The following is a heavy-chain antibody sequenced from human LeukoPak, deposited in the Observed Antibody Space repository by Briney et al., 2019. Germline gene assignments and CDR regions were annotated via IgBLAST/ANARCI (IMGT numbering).Heavy chain of an antibody. V-gene: IGHV4-4*02. Sequence: MPSETLSLTCAVSGGSISSSNWWSWVRQPPGKGLEGIGEIYHSGSTNYNPSLKSRVTISVDKSKNQFSLKLSSVTAADTAVYYCARGVVPAAMRAYDAFDIWGQGTMVTVSS. J-gene: IGHJ3*02. CDR3: ARGVVPAAMRAYDAFDI. CDR2: IYHSGST. CDR1: GGSISSSNW. D-gene: IGHD2-2*01.